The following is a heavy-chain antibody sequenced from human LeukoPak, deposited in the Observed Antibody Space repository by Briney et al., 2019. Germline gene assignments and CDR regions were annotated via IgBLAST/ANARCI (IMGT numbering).Heavy chain of an antibody. CDR1: GGSISSSSYY. Sequence: SETLSLTCTVSGGSISSSSYYWGWIRQPPGKGLEWIGSIYYSGSTYYNPSLKSRVTISVDTSKNQFSLKLSSVTAADTAVYYXXXDPFMVRGVRDYWGQGTLVTVSS. CDR2: IYYSGST. CDR3: XXDPFMVRGVRDY. D-gene: IGHD3-10*01. V-gene: IGHV4-39*07. J-gene: IGHJ4*02.